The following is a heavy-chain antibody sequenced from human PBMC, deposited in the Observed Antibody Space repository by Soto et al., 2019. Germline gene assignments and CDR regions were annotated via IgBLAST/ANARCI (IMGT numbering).Heavy chain of an antibody. D-gene: IGHD2-15*01. CDR1: GFTFSSYW. CDR3: ASPPYCSGGSCYSP. Sequence: GGSLRLSCAASGFTFSSYWMSWVRQAPGKGLEWVANIKQDGSEKYYVDSVKGRFTISRDNAKNSLYLQMNSLRAEDTAVYYCASPPYCSGGSCYSPWGQGTLVTVSS. J-gene: IGHJ5*02. CDR2: IKQDGSEK. V-gene: IGHV3-7*01.